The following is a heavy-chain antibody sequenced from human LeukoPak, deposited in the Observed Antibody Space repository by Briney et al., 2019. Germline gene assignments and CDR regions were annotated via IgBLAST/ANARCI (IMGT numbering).Heavy chain of an antibody. CDR3: ARDSNWNNGGFDY. D-gene: IGHD1/OR15-1a*01. CDR1: GFIFSSSA. V-gene: IGHV3-23*01. CDR2: ISDNGGST. Sequence: GGSLRLSCAASGFIFSSSAMSWVRQAPGKGLEWVSVISDNGGSTYYADSVKGRFTISRDNSKNTLYLQMSTLRAEDTAIYYCARDSNWNNGGFDYWGQGTLVTVSA. J-gene: IGHJ4*02.